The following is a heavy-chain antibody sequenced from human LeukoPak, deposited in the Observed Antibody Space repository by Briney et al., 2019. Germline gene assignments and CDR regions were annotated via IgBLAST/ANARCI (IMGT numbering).Heavy chain of an antibody. D-gene: IGHD2-8*01. CDR2: IKQDGSEE. Sequence: GGSLRLSCAASGFTFSSYWMGWVRQAPGKGLEWVANIKQDGSEEYYVDSVKGRFTISRDNAKNSLYLQMNSLRAEDTAVYYYARDSDDCTNGVCYPTYFDYWGQGTLVTVSS. J-gene: IGHJ4*02. CDR1: GFTFSSYW. V-gene: IGHV3-7*01. CDR3: ARDSDDCTNGVCYPTYFDY.